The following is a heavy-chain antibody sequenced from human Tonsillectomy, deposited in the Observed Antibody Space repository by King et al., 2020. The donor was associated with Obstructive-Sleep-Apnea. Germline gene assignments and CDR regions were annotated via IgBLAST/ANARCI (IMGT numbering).Heavy chain of an antibody. Sequence: VQLVESGGGLVQPGGSLRLSCAASGFTFSSYAMSWVRQAPGKGLEWVAAISGIGGRTYYADSVKGRFTISTDHSKNTPYLHMNSLRAEDTALYYCAKDRTGSSHWGQGTLVTVSS. CDR2: ISGIGGRT. CDR3: AKDRTGSSH. CDR1: GFTFSSYA. J-gene: IGHJ4*02. V-gene: IGHV3-23*04. D-gene: IGHD2-15*01.